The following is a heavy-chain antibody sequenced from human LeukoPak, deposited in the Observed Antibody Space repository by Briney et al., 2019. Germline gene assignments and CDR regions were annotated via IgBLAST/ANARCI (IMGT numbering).Heavy chain of an antibody. CDR3: ASVGSSWYTDY. V-gene: IGHV1-8*01. J-gene: IGHJ4*02. D-gene: IGHD6-13*01. CDR2: VNPKSGNS. CDR1: GYTFTGYD. Sequence: GASVKVSCRASGYTFTGYDINWVRQATGQGLEWMGWVNPKSGNSGYAQKFQGRVTMTRDTSISTAYMELSSLRSDDTAVYYCASVGSSWYTDYWGQGTLVTVSS.